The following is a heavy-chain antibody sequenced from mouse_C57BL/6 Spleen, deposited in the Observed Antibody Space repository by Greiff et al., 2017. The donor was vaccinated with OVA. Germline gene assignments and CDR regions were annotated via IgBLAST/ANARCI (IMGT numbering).Heavy chain of an antibody. V-gene: IGHV3-6*01. D-gene: IGHD2-5*01. J-gene: IGHJ2*01. CDR3: ARERSNYDFDD. CDR2: ISYDGSN. Sequence: EVQLQQSGPGLVKPSQSLSLTCSVTGYSITSGYYWNWIRQFPGNKLEWMGYISYDGSNNYNPSLKNRISITRDTSTNQFFLKLNSVTTEDTATYYCARERSNYDFDDWGQGTTLTVSS. CDR1: GYSITSGYY.